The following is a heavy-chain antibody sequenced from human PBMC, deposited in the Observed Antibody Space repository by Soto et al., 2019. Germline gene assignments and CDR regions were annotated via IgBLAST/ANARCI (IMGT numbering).Heavy chain of an antibody. CDR3: AGPSSGWSAHTGPGYFDL. D-gene: IGHD6-19*01. Sequence: EVQLVETGGGLIQPGGSLRISCAASGFTVSSTYMSWVRQAPGKGLEWVSVIYSGGSTYYADSVKGRFTISRENSKNTLYLQMNSLRAEDTAVYYCAGPSSGWSAHTGPGYFDLWGRGTLVTVSS. CDR2: IYSGGST. J-gene: IGHJ2*01. CDR1: GFTVSSTY. V-gene: IGHV3-53*02.